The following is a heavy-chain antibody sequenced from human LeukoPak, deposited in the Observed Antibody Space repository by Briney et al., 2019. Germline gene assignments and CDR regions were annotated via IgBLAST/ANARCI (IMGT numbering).Heavy chain of an antibody. CDR3: ARDSRDGYNWAFDYYYYMDV. D-gene: IGHD5-24*01. V-gene: IGHV1-18*01. CDR1: GYTFTGYG. Sequence: GASVKVSCKASGYTFTGYGISWGRQAPGQGLEWMGWISAYNDNRNYAQKVQGRVTMTTDTSTSTAYMELRSLRSNDTAVYFCARDSRDGYNWAFDYYYYMDVWGKGTTVTVSS. CDR2: ISAYNDNR. J-gene: IGHJ6*03.